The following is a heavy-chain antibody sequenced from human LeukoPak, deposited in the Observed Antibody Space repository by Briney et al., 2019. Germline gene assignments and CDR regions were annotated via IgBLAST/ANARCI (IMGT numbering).Heavy chain of an antibody. CDR2: ISAYNGNT. Sequence: GASVKVSCKASGYTFTSYGISWVRQAPGQGLEWMGWISAYNGNTNYAQKLQGRVTVTTDTSTSTAYMELRSLRSDDTAVYYCARPLVATLLGSSWFDPWGQGTLVTVSS. J-gene: IGHJ5*02. CDR3: ARPLVATLLGSSWFDP. V-gene: IGHV1-18*01. D-gene: IGHD5-12*01. CDR1: GYTFTSYG.